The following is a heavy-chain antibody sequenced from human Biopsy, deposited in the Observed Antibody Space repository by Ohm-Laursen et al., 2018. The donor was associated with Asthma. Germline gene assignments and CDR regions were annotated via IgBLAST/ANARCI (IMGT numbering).Heavy chain of an antibody. Sequence: PSDTLSLTWTVSGGSISSSSYYWGWIRRPPGKGLEFIGTIYYSGSTYYNPSLKSRVTLSVDASKNQFSLKLTSVTAADTTVYYCVSPPGYWGQGTRVTVSS. CDR2: IYYSGST. CDR1: GGSISSSSYY. V-gene: IGHV4-39*01. J-gene: IGHJ4*02. CDR3: VSPPGY.